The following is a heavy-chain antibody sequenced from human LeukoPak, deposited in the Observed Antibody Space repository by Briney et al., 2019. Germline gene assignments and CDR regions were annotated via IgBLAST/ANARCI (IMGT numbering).Heavy chain of an antibody. J-gene: IGHJ4*02. D-gene: IGHD6-19*01. CDR3: ARGSGDPEQWLVADYFDY. V-gene: IGHV5-51*01. Sequence: GESLKISCKGSEYSFTSYWIGWVRQMPGKGLEWMGIIYPGDSDSRYSPSFQGQVTISADKSISTAYLQWSSLRASDTAMYYCARGSGDPEQWLVADYFDYWGQGTLVTVSS. CDR1: EYSFTSYW. CDR2: IYPGDSDS.